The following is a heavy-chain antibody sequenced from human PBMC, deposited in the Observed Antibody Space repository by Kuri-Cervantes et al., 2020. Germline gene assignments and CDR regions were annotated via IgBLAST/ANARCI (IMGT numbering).Heavy chain of an antibody. CDR2: ISGSGGST. CDR1: GFTFSRHG. J-gene: IGHJ5*02. CDR3: ARLYRDLAAAGSIDP. V-gene: IGHV3-23*01. Sequence: ETLSLTCAASGFTFSRHGMTWVRQAPGKGLEWVSGISGSGGSTFYADSVKGRFTISRDNAKNSLYLQMNSLRAEDTAVYYCARLYRDLAAAGSIDPWGQGTLVTVSS. D-gene: IGHD6-13*01.